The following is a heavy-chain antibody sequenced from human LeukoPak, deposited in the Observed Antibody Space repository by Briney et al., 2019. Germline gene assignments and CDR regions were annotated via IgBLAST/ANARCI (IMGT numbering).Heavy chain of an antibody. Sequence: SQTLSLTCTVSGGSISSGSYYWSWIRQPAGKGLEWIGRIYTSGSPNYNPSLKSRVTISVDTSKNQFSLKLSSVTAADTAVYYCARAAIITMVRGVTNWFDPWGQGTLVTVSS. V-gene: IGHV4-61*02. D-gene: IGHD3-10*01. J-gene: IGHJ5*02. CDR3: ARAAIITMVRGVTNWFDP. CDR1: GGSISSGSYY. CDR2: IYTSGSP.